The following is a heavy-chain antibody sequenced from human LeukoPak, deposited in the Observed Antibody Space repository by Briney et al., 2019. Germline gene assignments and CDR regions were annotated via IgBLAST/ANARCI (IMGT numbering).Heavy chain of an antibody. CDR3: LGFLEWSGH. CDR1: GFTFSNAW. J-gene: IGHJ4*02. V-gene: IGHV3-15*01. D-gene: IGHD3-3*01. Sequence: GGSVRLSCEASGFTFSNAWISWVRQAPGKGLEWVGRIKSKTGSGTTDYAAPVKGRFTIPRDDSKNTLYLQMNSLKTEDTAVYYCLGFLEWSGHWGQGTLITVSS. CDR2: IKSKTGSGTT.